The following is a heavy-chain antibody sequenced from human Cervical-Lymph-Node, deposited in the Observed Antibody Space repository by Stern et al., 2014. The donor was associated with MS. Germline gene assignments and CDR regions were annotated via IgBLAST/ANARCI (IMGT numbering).Heavy chain of an antibody. CDR2: IIPIFGTA. D-gene: IGHD3-22*01. V-gene: IGHV1-69*01. Sequence: DQLVESGAEVKKPGSSAKVSCKASGGTFSSYAISWVRQAPGQGLEWMGAIIPIFGTANYAQKFQGRVTITADESTSTAYMELSSLRSEDTAVYYCARGRYYDTLGGMDVWGQGTTVTVSS. CDR3: ARGRYYDTLGGMDV. CDR1: GGTFSSYA. J-gene: IGHJ6*02.